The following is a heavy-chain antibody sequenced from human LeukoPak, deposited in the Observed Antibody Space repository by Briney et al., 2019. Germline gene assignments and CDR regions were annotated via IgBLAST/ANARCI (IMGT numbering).Heavy chain of an antibody. Sequence: GGSLRLSCSGSGFTFSDYAMFWVRQAPGKGLEYVSAIMSNGRSTYLADTVKDRFTISRDNSKNMLYLQMSSLRPEDTAVYYCARAVVKGYFDYWGQGTLVTVSS. D-gene: IGHD4-23*01. J-gene: IGHJ4*02. CDR1: GFTFSDYA. V-gene: IGHV3-64D*06. CDR2: IMSNGRST. CDR3: ARAVVKGYFDY.